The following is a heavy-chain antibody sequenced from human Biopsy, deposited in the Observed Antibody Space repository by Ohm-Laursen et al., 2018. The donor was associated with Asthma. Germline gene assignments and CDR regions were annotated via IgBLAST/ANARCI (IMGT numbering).Heavy chain of an antibody. D-gene: IGHD3-22*01. CDR2: ISWNSGNI. V-gene: IGHV3-9*01. Sequence: SLRLSCAASEFPFSSYAMNWVRQAPGKGLEWVSSISWNSGNIDYADSVKGRFTISRDNAKNSLYLQMQSLRPEDAAFYYCAKSADYYDSTDYLDFWGRGTLVTVSS. CDR3: AKSADYYDSTDYLDF. J-gene: IGHJ4*01. CDR1: EFPFSSYA.